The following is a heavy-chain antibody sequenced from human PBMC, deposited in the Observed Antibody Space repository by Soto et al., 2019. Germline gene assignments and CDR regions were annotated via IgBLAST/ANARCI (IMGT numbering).Heavy chain of an antibody. V-gene: IGHV1-3*01. D-gene: IGHD6-13*01. CDR2: INAGNGNT. Sequence: ASVKVSCKASGYTFTSYAMHWVRQAPGQSLEWMGWINAGNGNTKYSQKFQGRVTITRDTSASTAYMELSSLRSEDTAVYYCARDGALAAAGTYYGMDVWGQGTTVTVSS. CDR3: ARDGALAAAGTYYGMDV. J-gene: IGHJ6*02. CDR1: GYTFTSYA.